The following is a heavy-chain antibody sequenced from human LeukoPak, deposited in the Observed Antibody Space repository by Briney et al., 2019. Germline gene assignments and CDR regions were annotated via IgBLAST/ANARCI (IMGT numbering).Heavy chain of an antibody. Sequence: EGSLRLSCAASGFTFSNAWMSWVRQAPGKGLEWVGRIKSKTDGGTTDYAAPVKGRFTISRDDSKNTLYLQMNSLKTEDTAVYYCTTTSIAVAGTSFDYWGQGTLVTVSS. V-gene: IGHV3-15*01. D-gene: IGHD6-19*01. CDR2: IKSKTDGGTT. CDR3: TTTSIAVAGTSFDY. J-gene: IGHJ4*02. CDR1: GFTFSNAW.